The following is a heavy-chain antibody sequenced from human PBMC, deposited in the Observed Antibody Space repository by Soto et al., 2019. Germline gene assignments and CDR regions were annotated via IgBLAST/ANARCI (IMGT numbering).Heavy chain of an antibody. J-gene: IGHJ4*02. D-gene: IGHD3-22*01. Sequence: GGSLRLSCAASGFTFSSYAMSWVRQAPGKGLEWVSAISGSGGSTYYADSVKGRFTISRDNSKNTLYLQMNSLRAEDTAVYYCAKEYYYDSSGYSIFDYWGQGTLVTVSS. CDR1: GFTFSSYA. CDR2: ISGSGGST. V-gene: IGHV3-23*01. CDR3: AKEYYYDSSGYSIFDY.